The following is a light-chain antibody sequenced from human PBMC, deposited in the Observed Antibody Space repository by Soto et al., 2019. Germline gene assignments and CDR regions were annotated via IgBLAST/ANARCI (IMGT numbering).Light chain of an antibody. CDR3: SSYAGRNAVV. CDR1: SSDVGGYKY. J-gene: IGLJ2*01. Sequence: QSVLTQPPSASGSPGQSVTISCTGTSSDVGGYKYVSWYQQHPGKAPKLMIYEVSKRPSGVPDRFSGSTSGNTASLTVSGLQAEVEADYSCSSYAGRNAVVFGGGTKLPVL. CDR2: EVS. V-gene: IGLV2-8*01.